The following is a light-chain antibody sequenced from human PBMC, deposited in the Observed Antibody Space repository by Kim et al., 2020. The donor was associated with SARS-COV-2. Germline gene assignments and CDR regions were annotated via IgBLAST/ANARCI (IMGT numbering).Light chain of an antibody. CDR1: KLGDKY. CDR2: QDS. CDR3: QAWDSSIVV. Sequence: SYELTQPPSVSVSPGQTASITCSGDKLGDKYACWYQQKPGQSPVLVIYQDSKRPSGIPERFSGSNSGNTATLTISGTQAMDEADYYCQAWDSSIVVFGAGT. V-gene: IGLV3-1*01. J-gene: IGLJ1*01.